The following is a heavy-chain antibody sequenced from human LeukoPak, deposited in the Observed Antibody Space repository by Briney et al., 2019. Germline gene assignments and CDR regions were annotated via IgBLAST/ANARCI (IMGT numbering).Heavy chain of an antibody. CDR3: ARSDDCGPKGDWFDS. D-gene: IGHD2-21*02. CDR1: GGSIKDGFYY. Sequence: PSETLSLTCVVSGGSIKDGFYYWNWLRQSPGKGLEWLGYINENGDTYYIPSLKSRMTISLDTSRNRFSLLLSSMTVADTAMYFCARSDDCGPKGDWFDSWGQGSLVTVSS. V-gene: IGHV4-30-4*01. CDR2: INENGDT. J-gene: IGHJ5*01.